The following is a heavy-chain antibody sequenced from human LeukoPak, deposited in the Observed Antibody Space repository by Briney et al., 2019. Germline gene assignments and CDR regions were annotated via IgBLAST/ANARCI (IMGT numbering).Heavy chain of an antibody. V-gene: IGHV4-34*01. CDR3: AGQRCSSGWYGY. D-gene: IGHD6-19*01. CDR2: INHSGST. Sequence: PSETLSLTCAVYGGSFSGYYWSWIRQPPRKGLEWIGEINHSGSTNYNPSLKSRVTISVDTSKNQFSLKLSSVTAADTAVYYCAGQRCSSGWYGYWGQGTLVTVSS. CDR1: GGSFSGYY. J-gene: IGHJ4*02.